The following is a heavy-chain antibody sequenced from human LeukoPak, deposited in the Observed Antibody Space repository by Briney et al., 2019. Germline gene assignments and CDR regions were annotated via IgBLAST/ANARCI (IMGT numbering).Heavy chain of an antibody. CDR2: ISSGSTYI. V-gene: IGHV3-21*01. CDR3: ARGPAVAGPGDY. D-gene: IGHD6-19*01. J-gene: IGHJ4*02. CDR1: GFTFSGYS. Sequence: GGSLRLSCAASGFTFSGYSMKWVRQAPGKGLDWVSSISSGSTYIYYADSVKGRFTISRDNAKNSLYLQMNSLRAEDTAVYYCARGPAVAGPGDYWGQGTLVTVSS.